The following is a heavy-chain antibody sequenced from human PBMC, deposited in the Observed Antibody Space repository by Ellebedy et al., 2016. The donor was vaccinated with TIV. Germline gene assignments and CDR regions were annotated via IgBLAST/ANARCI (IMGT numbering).Heavy chain of an antibody. Sequence: SETLSLTCTVSGASFSSSSSYWGWIRQPPGKGLEWIGSIYHSGRTYYNPSLENRVTISVDTSKDQFSLKLSSVTAADTAVYYCARWFGELLYVRWFDPWGQGTLVTVSS. CDR2: IYHSGRT. D-gene: IGHD3-10*01. V-gene: IGHV4-39*01. CDR3: ARWFGELLYVRWFDP. CDR1: GASFSSSSSY. J-gene: IGHJ5*02.